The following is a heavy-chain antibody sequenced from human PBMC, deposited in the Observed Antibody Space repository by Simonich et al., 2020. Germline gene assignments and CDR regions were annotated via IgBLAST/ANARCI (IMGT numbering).Heavy chain of an antibody. CDR1: GYTFTGYY. CDR3: ARGASIAAAGTID. D-gene: IGHD6-13*01. V-gene: IGHV1-2*02. CDR2: NNPNRGGT. J-gene: IGHJ4*02. Sequence: QVQLVQSGAEVKKPGASVTVSCKASGYTFTGYYVHWVRQAPGKGLEGMGRNNPNRGGTKYAQKFQGRVTRTRDTSISTAYMERSRLRADDTAVYYGARGASIAAAGTIDWGQGTLVTVSS.